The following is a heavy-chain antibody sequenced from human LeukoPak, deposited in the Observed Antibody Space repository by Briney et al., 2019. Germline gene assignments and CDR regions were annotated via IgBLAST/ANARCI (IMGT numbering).Heavy chain of an antibody. CDR3: ASSDTAMVPFDY. CDR1: GYTFTSYY. D-gene: IGHD5-18*01. Sequence: ASVKVSCKASGYTFTSYYMHWVRQAPGQGLEWMGIINPSGGSTSYAQKFQGRVTMTRDTSTSTVYMELSSLRSEDTAVYCCASSDTAMVPFDYWGQGTLVTVSS. CDR2: INPSGGST. V-gene: IGHV1-46*01. J-gene: IGHJ4*02.